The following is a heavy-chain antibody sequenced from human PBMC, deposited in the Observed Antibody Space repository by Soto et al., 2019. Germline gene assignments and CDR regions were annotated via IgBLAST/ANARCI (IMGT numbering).Heavy chain of an antibody. Sequence: QLVESGGGLVQPGGSLRLSCATSGFTFNTYWMTWVRQAPGKGLEWVANIKEDGSEENYVDSVKGRFTISRDNGKNSLFLHMNRLRREDSAVYYCVRSFSFDWLLFTLDYWGQGTLVSVSS. D-gene: IGHD3-9*01. J-gene: IGHJ4*02. CDR3: VRSFSFDWLLFTLDY. V-gene: IGHV3-7*01. CDR2: IKEDGSEE. CDR1: GFTFNTYW.